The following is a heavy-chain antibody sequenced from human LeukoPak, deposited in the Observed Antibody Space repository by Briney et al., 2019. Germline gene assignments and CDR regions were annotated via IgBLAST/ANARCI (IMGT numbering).Heavy chain of an antibody. CDR1: GFTFSSYS. Sequence: GGSLRLSCAASGFTFSSYSMNWVRQAPGKGLEWVSSISSSSSYIYYADSVKGRFTISRDNAKNSLYLQMNSLRAEDTAVYYCAREARPRYSGSYYQYAFDIWGQGTMVTVSS. J-gene: IGHJ3*02. D-gene: IGHD1-26*01. V-gene: IGHV3-21*01. CDR2: ISSSSSYI. CDR3: AREARPRYSGSYYQYAFDI.